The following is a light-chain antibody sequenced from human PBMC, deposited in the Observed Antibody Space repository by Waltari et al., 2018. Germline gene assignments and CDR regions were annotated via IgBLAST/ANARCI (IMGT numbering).Light chain of an antibody. Sequence: QSVLTQPPSVSAAPGQKVTISCSGSRSNIGNNYVSWYQQLPGTAPKLLIDETHQRLSRIPDRFSGSRSGTSATLGITALQTGDEADYYCGTWDSSLSAWVFGGGTKLTVL. J-gene: IGLJ3*02. CDR1: RSNIGNNY. CDR3: GTWDSSLSAWV. CDR2: ETH. V-gene: IGLV1-51*02.